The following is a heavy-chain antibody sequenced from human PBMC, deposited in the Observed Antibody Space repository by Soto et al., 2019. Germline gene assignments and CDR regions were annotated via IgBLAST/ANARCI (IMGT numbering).Heavy chain of an antibody. J-gene: IGHJ4*02. CDR3: ARRHGGKFDY. CDR1: GGSISSYY. V-gene: IGHV4-59*01. CDR2: IYYSGST. Sequence: SETLSLTCTVSGGSISSYYWSWIRQPPGKGLEWIGYIYYSGSTNYNPSLKSRVTISVDTSKNQFSLKLSSVTAADTAVYYCARRHGGKFDYWGQGTLVTVS. D-gene: IGHD2-15*01.